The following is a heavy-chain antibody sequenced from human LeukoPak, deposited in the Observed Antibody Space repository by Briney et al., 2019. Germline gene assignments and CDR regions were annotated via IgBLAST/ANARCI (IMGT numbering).Heavy chain of an antibody. J-gene: IGHJ4*02. D-gene: IGHD3-10*01. CDR3: AILADAWFGDFDY. CDR2: INVGSGDT. CDR1: GHTSTTFL. V-gene: IGHV1-3*01. Sequence: ASVKVSCKASGHTSTTFLMEWLRQAPGQRLEWMGWINVGSGDTMYSQKFQDRVTLTRDTSANTVYMEVSNLRSEDTAVYYCAILADAWFGDFDYWGQGTLVTVSS.